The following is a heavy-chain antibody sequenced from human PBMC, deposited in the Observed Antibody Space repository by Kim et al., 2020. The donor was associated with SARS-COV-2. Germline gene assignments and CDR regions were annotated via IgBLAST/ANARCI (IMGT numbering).Heavy chain of an antibody. CDR3: AKDLRQTGYSSSWYYFDY. J-gene: IGHJ4*02. D-gene: IGHD6-13*01. Sequence: GRFTISRDNSKNTLYLQMNSLRAEDTAVYYCAKDLRQTGYSSSWYYFDYWGQGTLVTVSS. V-gene: IGHV3-23*01.